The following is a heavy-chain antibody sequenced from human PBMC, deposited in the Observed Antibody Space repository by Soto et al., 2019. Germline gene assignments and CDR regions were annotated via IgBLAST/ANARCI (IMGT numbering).Heavy chain of an antibody. V-gene: IGHV3-9*01. CDR1: GFTFDDYA. CDR3: VKEMMGLSDSIGNWGTALDY. J-gene: IGHJ4*02. Sequence: EVQLVESGGGLAQPGRSLRLSCGASGFTFDDYAMHWVRQDPGKGLEWVSSITWNSGTLRYADSVKGRFTISRDNAKNLLYLEMNSLTAEDTAIYYCVKEMMGLSDSIGNWGTALDYWGQGTLVTVSS. CDR2: ITWNSGTL. D-gene: IGHD3-16*01.